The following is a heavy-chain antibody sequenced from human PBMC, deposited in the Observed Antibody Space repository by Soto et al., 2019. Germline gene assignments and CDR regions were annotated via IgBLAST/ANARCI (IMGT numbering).Heavy chain of an antibody. J-gene: IGHJ4*02. CDR1: GLTFSDHD. CDR3: DRTSYSTSSGHFFDC. V-gene: IGHV3-72*01. Sequence: GSVMPSFAASGLTFSDHDMDLVRQAPGKGLEWDGRTRNKANSYTTEYAASVKGRFTISRDDSNNSLYLQMNSLKTEDTAVYYCDRTSYSTSSGHFFDCWGQGTLVTVYS. D-gene: IGHD2-21*01. CDR2: TRNKANSYTT.